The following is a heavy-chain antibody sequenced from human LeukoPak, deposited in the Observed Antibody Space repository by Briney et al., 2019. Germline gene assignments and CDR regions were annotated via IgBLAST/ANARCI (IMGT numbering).Heavy chain of an antibody. D-gene: IGHD3-3*01. CDR3: AKGRNYDFWSGYHRGSYYYYGMDV. CDR1: GFTSSSYG. CDR2: ISYDGSNK. Sequence: PGGSLRLSCAASGFTSSSYGIHWVRQAPGKGLEWVAVISYDGSNKYYADSVKGRFTISRDNSKNTLYLQMNSLRAEDTAVYYCAKGRNYDFWSGYHRGSYYYYGMDVWGQGTTVTVSS. V-gene: IGHV3-30*18. J-gene: IGHJ6*02.